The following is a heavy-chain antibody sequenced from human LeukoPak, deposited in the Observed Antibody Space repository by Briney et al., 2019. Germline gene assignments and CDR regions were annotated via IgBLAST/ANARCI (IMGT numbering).Heavy chain of an antibody. CDR1: GFSVSNNY. CDR3: AKGRYLAYDSSGYYEGPYYFDY. Sequence: GGSLRLSCVVSGFSVSNNYIIWVRQAPGNGLERVSVIYGDGRTSHSASVRGRFTISRDNSKNTLYLQMNSLRAEDTAVYYCAKGRYLAYDSSGYYEGPYYFDYWGQGTLVTVSS. V-gene: IGHV3-53*01. D-gene: IGHD3-22*01. J-gene: IGHJ4*02. CDR2: IYGDGRT.